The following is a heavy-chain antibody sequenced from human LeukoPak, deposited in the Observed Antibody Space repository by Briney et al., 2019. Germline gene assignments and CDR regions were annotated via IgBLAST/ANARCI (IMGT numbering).Heavy chain of an antibody. CDR1: GFTFSNAW. V-gene: IGHV3-15*01. D-gene: IGHD4-17*01. J-gene: IGHJ4*02. Sequence: SGGSLRLSCAASGFTFSNAWMSWVRQAPGKGLEWVGRIKSKTDGGTTDYAAPVKGRFTISRDDSKNTLYLQMNSLKTEDTAVYYCTTTPDYGDHKRWGQGTLVTVSS. CDR2: IKSKTDGGTT. CDR3: TTTPDYGDHKR.